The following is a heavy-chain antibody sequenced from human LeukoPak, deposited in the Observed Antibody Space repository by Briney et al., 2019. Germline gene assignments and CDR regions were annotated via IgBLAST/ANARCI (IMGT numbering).Heavy chain of an antibody. CDR3: ARYVDIVATMEDVHFDY. V-gene: IGHV3-21*01. CDR1: GFTFSSYS. Sequence: GGSLRLSCAASGFTFSSYSMNWVRQAPGKGLEWVSSISSSSSYIYYADSVKGRFTISRDNAKNSLYLQMNSLRAEDTAVYYCARYVDIVATMEDVHFDYWGQGTLVTVSS. D-gene: IGHD5-12*01. J-gene: IGHJ4*02. CDR2: ISSSSSYI.